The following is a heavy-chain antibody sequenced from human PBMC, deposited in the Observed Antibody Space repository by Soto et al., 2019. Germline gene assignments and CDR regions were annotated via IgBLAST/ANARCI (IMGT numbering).Heavy chain of an antibody. CDR3: AHRQGQYQLLPEYFQH. D-gene: IGHD2-2*01. CDR2: IYWDDDK. CDR1: GFSLSTSGVG. V-gene: IGHV2-5*02. J-gene: IGHJ1*01. Sequence: QITLKESGPTLVKPTQTLTLTCTFSGFSLSTSGVGVGWIRQPPGKALEWLALIYWDDDKRYSPSLKSRLTITXXTXKXXVVLTMTNMDPVDTATYYCAHRQGQYQLLPEYFQHWGQGTLVTVSS.